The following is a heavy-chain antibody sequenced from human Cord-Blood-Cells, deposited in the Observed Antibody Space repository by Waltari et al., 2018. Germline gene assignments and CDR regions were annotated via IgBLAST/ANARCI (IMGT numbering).Heavy chain of an antibody. V-gene: IGHV3-30*18. J-gene: IGHJ4*02. Sequence: QVQLVESGGGVVQPGRSLRLSCAASGFTFSSYGMHWVRQAPGKGLEWVAVISYDGSKKYYADSVKGRFTISRDNSKNTLYLQMNSLRAEDTAVYYCAKSEGGSGSYWSIDYWGQGTLVTVSS. CDR3: AKSEGGSGSYWSIDY. D-gene: IGHD3-10*01. CDR1: GFTFSSYG. CDR2: ISYDGSKK.